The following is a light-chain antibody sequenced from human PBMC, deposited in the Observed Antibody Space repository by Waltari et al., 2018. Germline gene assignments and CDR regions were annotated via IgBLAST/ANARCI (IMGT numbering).Light chain of an antibody. Sequence: DIQMTQSPSTLSASVGDRVTITCRASQRISSWLAWYQQKPGKAPKLLIYKASSLESGVPSRFSGSGSGTEFTLTISSLQPDDFATYYCQQYNSYSPWPFGQGTKVEIK. V-gene: IGKV1-5*03. CDR3: QQYNSYSPWP. J-gene: IGKJ1*01. CDR1: QRISSW. CDR2: KAS.